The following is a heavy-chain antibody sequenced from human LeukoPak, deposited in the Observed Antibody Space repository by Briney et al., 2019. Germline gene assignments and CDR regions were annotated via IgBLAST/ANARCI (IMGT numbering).Heavy chain of an antibody. CDR2: ISWNSGSI. V-gene: IGHV3-9*01. Sequence: GGSLRLSCAASGFTFDDYAVHWVRQALGKGLEWVSGISWNSGSIGYADSVKGRFTISRDNAKNSLYLQMNSLRAEDTALYYCAKDSADYYDSSGDLDYWGQGTLVTVSS. D-gene: IGHD3-22*01. CDR1: GFTFDDYA. CDR3: AKDSADYYDSSGDLDY. J-gene: IGHJ4*02.